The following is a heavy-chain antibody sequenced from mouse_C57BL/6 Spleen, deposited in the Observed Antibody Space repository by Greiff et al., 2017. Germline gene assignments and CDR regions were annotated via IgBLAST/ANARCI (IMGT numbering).Heavy chain of an antibody. V-gene: IGHV1-69*01. CDR1: GYTFTSYW. CDR3: AIYYGNYGDAMDY. Sequence: QVQLKQPGAELVMPGASVKLSCKASGYTFTSYWMHWVKQRPGQGLEWIGEIDPSDSYTNYNQKFKGKSTLTVDKSSSTAYMQLSSLTSEDSAVYYCAIYYGNYGDAMDYWGQGTSVTVSS. J-gene: IGHJ4*01. D-gene: IGHD2-1*01. CDR2: IDPSDSYT.